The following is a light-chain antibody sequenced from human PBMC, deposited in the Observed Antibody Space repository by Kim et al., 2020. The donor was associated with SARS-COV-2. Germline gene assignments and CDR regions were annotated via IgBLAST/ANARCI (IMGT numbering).Light chain of an antibody. V-gene: IGKV1-16*01. J-gene: IGKJ2*02. CDR3: QQYNSYPRT. CDR2: ATT. Sequence: SASVGNRVPSTFRASPDFYHYLAWFQVKPGKAPKSLIYATTSLHSGVPPRFSGSGSGTDFTLTISNLQPEDFATYYCQQYNSYPRTFGQGTKLEI. CDR1: PDFYHY.